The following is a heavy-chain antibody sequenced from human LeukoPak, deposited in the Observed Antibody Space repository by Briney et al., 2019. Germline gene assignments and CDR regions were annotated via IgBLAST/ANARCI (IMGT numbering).Heavy chain of an antibody. Sequence: PSETLSLTCTVSGGSISSGGYYWSWIRQPPGKGLEWIGYIYHSGSTYYNPSLKSRVTISVDTPKNQFSLKLSSVTAADTAVYYCARGSQYVTTVTTSTPLDYWGQGTLVTVSS. CDR3: ARGSQYVTTVTTSTPLDY. CDR1: GGSISSGGYY. V-gene: IGHV4-30-2*01. J-gene: IGHJ4*02. CDR2: IYHSGST. D-gene: IGHD4-17*01.